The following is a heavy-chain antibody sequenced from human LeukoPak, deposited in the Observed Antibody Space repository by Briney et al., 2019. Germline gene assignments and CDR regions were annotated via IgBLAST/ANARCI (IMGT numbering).Heavy chain of an antibody. CDR1: GFTFSSYA. CDR3: AKTTTGYCSGRYPGWPVDY. Sequence: GGSLRLSCAASGFTFSSYAGSWVRQAPGKGLEWVSAISGSGGGTYYADSVKGRFTISRDNSEKMLYLQMYSLSTEDTAVYYCAKTTTGYCSGRYPGWPVDYWGQGNLVTVSS. J-gene: IGHJ4*02. D-gene: IGHD6-19*01. V-gene: IGHV3-23*01. CDR2: ISGSGGGT.